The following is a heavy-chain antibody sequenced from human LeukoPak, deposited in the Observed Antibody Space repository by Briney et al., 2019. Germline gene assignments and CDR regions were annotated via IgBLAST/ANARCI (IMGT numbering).Heavy chain of an antibody. D-gene: IGHD3-22*01. Sequence: SVKVSXKASGGTFSRYAISWVRQAPGQGLEWMGGITPMFGTANYAQKFQGRVTITAHESSSTAYMELSSLRSEDTAVYYCARDASVYDNSAYYYLWWGQGTLVTVSS. CDR3: ARDASVYDNSAYYYLW. J-gene: IGHJ4*02. CDR1: GGTFSRYA. V-gene: IGHV1-69*13. CDR2: ITPMFGTA.